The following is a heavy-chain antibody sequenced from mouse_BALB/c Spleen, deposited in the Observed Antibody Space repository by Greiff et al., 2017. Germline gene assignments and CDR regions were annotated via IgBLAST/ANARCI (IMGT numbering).Heavy chain of an antibody. CDR3: ARDYYDYDGYCFDY. CDR1: GFNFKDSY. D-gene: IGHD2-4*01. CDR2: IDPANGNT. J-gene: IGHJ2*01. V-gene: IGHV14-3*02. Sequence: VQLQQSGAELVKPGASVKLSCTASGFNFKDSYMHWVKQRPEQGLEWIGRIDPANGNTKYDPKFQGKATITADTSSNTAYLQLSSLTSEDTAVYYCARDYYDYDGYCFDYWGQGTTLTVSA.